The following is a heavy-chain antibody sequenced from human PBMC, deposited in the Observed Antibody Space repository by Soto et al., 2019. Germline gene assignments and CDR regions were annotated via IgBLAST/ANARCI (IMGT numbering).Heavy chain of an antibody. D-gene: IGHD2-2*01. J-gene: IGHJ6*03. V-gene: IGHV3-21*01. Sequence: EVQLVESGGGLVKPGGSLRLSCAASGFSFSDYSMNWVRQAPGKGLEWVSPISGSSSYIYYADSLKGRVTVSRDKAEKSRYLQMHSLKAGDTALYYCARDGAYCSGTGCRDYYLYMGVWGKGTTVTVS. CDR1: GFSFSDYS. CDR2: ISGSSSYI. CDR3: ARDGAYCSGTGCRDYYLYMGV.